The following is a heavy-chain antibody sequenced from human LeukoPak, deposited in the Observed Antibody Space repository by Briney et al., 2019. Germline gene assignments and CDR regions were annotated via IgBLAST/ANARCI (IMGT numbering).Heavy chain of an antibody. CDR1: GGSISSYY. V-gene: IGHV4-59*01. CDR3: ARGFYGSGSYYKSPFDC. Sequence: PSETLSLTCTVSGGSISSYYWSWIRQPPGKGLEWIGYIYYSGSTNYNPSLKSRVTISVDTSKNQFSLRLSSVTAADTAVYYCARGFYGSGSYYKSPFDCWGQGTLVTVSS. CDR2: IYYSGST. J-gene: IGHJ4*02. D-gene: IGHD3-10*01.